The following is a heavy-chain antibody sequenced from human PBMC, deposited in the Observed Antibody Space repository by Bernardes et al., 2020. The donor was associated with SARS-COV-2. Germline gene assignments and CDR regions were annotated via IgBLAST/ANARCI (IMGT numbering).Heavy chain of an antibody. CDR1: GYSSTTYG. CDR3: ASGTGFAILTRLDS. Sequence: ASVKVSCKASGYSSTTYGILWVRQAPGQGLEWMGWISAYSGYTYDEEKFQDRVSMNMDSFTSTAYMELTSLRSGDTALYYCASGTGFAILTRLDSWGQGTLVTVTS. V-gene: IGHV1-18*04. J-gene: IGHJ4*02. CDR2: ISAYSGYT.